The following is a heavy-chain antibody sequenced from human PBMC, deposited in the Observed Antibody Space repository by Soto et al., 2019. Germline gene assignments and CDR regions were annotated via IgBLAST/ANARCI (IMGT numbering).Heavy chain of an antibody. CDR3: AGGGYSYGPPFDY. CDR2: IIPIFGTA. CDR1: GGTFSSYA. D-gene: IGHD5-18*01. Sequence: SVKVSCKASGGTFSSYAISWVRQAPGQGLEWMGGIIPIFGTANYAQKFQGRVTITADESTSTAYMELSSLRSEDTAVYYCAGGGYSYGPPFDYWGQGTLVTVSS. V-gene: IGHV1-69*13. J-gene: IGHJ4*02.